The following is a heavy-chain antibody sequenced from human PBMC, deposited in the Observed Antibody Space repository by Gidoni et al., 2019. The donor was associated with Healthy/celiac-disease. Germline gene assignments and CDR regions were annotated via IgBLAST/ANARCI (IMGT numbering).Heavy chain of an antibody. D-gene: IGHD1-26*01. Sequence: QVTLRESGPALVKPTQTLTLTCTFSGFSLSTSGMCVSWIRQPPGKALEWLALIDWDDDKYYSTSLKTRLTISKDTSKNQVVLTMTNMDPVDTATYYCARIGTSGSSNAPSRHFDYWGQGTLVTVSS. V-gene: IGHV2-70*01. CDR1: GFSLSTSGMC. CDR3: ARIGTSGSSNAPSRHFDY. J-gene: IGHJ4*02. CDR2: IDWDDDK.